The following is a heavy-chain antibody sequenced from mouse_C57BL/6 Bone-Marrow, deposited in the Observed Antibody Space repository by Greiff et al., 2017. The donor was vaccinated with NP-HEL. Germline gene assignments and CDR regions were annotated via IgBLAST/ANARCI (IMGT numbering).Heavy chain of an antibody. J-gene: IGHJ1*03. CDR2: IDPEDGDT. CDR3: TTYYGSSYVSPYWYFDV. D-gene: IGHD1-1*01. CDR1: GFNIKDYY. Sequence: EVKLQESGAELVRPGASVKLSCTASGFNIKDYYMHWVKQRPEQGLEWIGRIDPEDGDTEYAPKFQGKATMTADTSSNTAYLQLSSLTSEDTAVYYCTTYYGSSYVSPYWYFDVWGTGTTVTVSS. V-gene: IGHV14-1*01.